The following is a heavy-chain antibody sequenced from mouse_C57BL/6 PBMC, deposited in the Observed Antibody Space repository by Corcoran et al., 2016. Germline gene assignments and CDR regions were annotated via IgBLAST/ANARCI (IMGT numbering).Heavy chain of an antibody. J-gene: IGHJ1*03. CDR2: INPNNGGT. Sequence: EVQLQQSGPELVKPGASVKISCKASGYTFTDYYMNWVKQSHGKSLEWIGDINPNNGGTSYNQKFKGKATLTVDKSSSTAYMELRSLTSEDSAVYYCAIITGYFDVWGTGTTVTVSS. CDR1: GYTFTDYY. V-gene: IGHV1-26*01. CDR3: AIITGYFDV. D-gene: IGHD1-1*01.